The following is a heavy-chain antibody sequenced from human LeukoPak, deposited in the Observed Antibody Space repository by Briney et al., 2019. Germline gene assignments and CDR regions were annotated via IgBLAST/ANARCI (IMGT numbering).Heavy chain of an antibody. J-gene: IGHJ4*02. CDR3: VRESPLGSWGSFLFDS. D-gene: IGHD3-16*01. Sequence: PSETLSLTCIVSSGSITSGRYYWGWVRQPPGRWLEWLGSLSYSGRNDSNPSLKRRLTISGDTSKTHFSLRLSSVTAADTAVYYCVRESPLGSWGSFLFDSWGQGALVTVSS. V-gene: IGHV4-39*07. CDR2: LSYSGRN. CDR1: SGSITSGRYY.